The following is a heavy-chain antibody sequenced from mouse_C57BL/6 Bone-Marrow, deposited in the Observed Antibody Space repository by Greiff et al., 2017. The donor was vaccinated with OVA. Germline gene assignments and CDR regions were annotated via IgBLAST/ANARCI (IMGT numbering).Heavy chain of an antibody. D-gene: IGHD1-1*01. V-gene: IGHV5-4*01. CDR2: ISDGGSYT. J-gene: IGHJ2*01. Sequence: EVQGVESGGGLVKPGGSLKLSCAASGFTFSSYAMSWVRQTPEKRLEWVATISDGGSYTYYPDNVKGRFTISRDNAKNNLYLQMSHLKSEDTAMYYCARDASTVVADYGGQGTTLTVSS. CDR3: ARDASTVVADY. CDR1: GFTFSSYA.